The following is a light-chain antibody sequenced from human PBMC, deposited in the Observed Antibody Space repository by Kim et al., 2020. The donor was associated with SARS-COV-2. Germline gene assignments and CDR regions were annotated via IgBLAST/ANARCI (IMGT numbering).Light chain of an antibody. V-gene: IGKV3-11*01. Sequence: SPGERATLSCRASQSVSNYLAWYQQKPGQAPRLLIYDASNRATGTPTRFSGRGSGTDFTLTITSLEPEDFAVYYCQQRSTWPALTFGGGTKVDIK. CDR1: QSVSNY. CDR3: QQRSTWPALT. CDR2: DAS. J-gene: IGKJ4*01.